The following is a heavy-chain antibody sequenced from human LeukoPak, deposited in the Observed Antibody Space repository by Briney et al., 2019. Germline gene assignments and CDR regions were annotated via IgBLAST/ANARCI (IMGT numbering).Heavy chain of an antibody. Sequence: GASVKVSCKVSGYTLTELSMHWVRQAPGKGLEWMGGFDPEDGETIYAQKFQGRVTMTEDTSTDTAYMELSSLRSEDTAVYYCATVFLVGARRGRFDYWGQGTLVTVSS. CDR1: GYTLTELS. V-gene: IGHV1-24*01. J-gene: IGHJ4*02. CDR2: FDPEDGET. CDR3: ATVFLVGARRGRFDY. D-gene: IGHD1-26*01.